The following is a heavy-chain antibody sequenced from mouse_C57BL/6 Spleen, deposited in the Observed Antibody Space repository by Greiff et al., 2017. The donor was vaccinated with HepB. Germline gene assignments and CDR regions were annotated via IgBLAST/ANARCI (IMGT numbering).Heavy chain of an antibody. J-gene: IGHJ2*01. CDR3: ARSDVYFDY. Sequence: VQLQQSGAELVRPGTSVKVSCKASGYAFTNYLIEWVKQRPGQGLEWIGVINPGSGGTNYNEKFKGKATLTADISSSTAYMQRSSLTSEVSAVYFCARSDVYFDYWGQGTTLTVSS. CDR1: GYAFTNYL. CDR2: INPGSGGT. V-gene: IGHV1-54*01.